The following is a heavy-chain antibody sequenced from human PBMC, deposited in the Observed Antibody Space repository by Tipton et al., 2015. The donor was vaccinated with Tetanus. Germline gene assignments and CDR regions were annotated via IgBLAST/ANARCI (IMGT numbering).Heavy chain of an antibody. J-gene: IGHJ4*02. CDR3: ARHQSGYFTPFDS. V-gene: IGHV4-39*01. D-gene: IGHD3-3*01. CDR2: IYESGDT. Sequence: TLSLTCTVSGGSIRGGTFYWGWIRQPPGKGLEWIGSIYESGDTYYIPSLKSRVTISVDTSKNQFSLNLNSMAAADTGVYYCARHQSGYFTPFDSWGQGNLVTVSS. CDR1: GGSIRGGTFY.